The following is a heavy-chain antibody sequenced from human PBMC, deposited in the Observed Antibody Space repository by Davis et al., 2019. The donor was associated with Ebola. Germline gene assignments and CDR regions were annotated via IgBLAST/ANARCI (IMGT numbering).Heavy chain of an antibody. CDR3: ARGRRCSSTSCYTGYYYYGMDV. V-gene: IGHV4-30-2*01. J-gene: IGHJ6*02. CDR2: IYHSGST. D-gene: IGHD2-2*02. CDR1: GGSISSGGYS. Sequence: MPSETLSLTCAVSGGSISSGGYSWSWIRQPPGKGLEWIGYIYHSGSTYYNPSLKSRVTISVDRSKNQFSLKLSSVTAADTAVYYCARGRRCSSTSCYTGYYYYGMDVWGQGTTVTVSS.